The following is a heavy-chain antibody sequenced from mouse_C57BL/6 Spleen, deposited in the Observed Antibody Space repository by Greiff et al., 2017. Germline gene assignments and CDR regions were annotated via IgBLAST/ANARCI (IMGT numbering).Heavy chain of an antibody. CDR1: GYTFTSYW. J-gene: IGHJ1*03. CDR3: ARDSKGGHLDV. D-gene: IGHD2-5*01. Sequence: VQLQQSGAELVMPGASVKLSCKASGYTFTSYWMHWVKQRPGQGLEWIGEIDPSDSYTNYNQKFKGKSTLTVDKSSSTAYMQLSSLTSEDSAVYCCARDSKGGHLDVWGTGTTVTVSS. V-gene: IGHV1-69*01. CDR2: IDPSDSYT.